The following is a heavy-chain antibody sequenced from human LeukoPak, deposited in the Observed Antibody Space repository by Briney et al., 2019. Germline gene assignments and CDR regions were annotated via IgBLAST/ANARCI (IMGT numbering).Heavy chain of an antibody. CDR2: IIPILGMA. CDR1: GGTFSSYA. CDR3: ARDRATGDSYGMDV. D-gene: IGHD4-17*01. J-gene: IGHJ6*02. Sequence: SVKVSCKASGGTFSSYAISWVRQAPGQGLEWMGRIIPILGMANYAQKFQGRVTITADKSTSTAYMELSSLRSEDTAVYYCARDRATGDSYGMDVWGQGTTVTVSS. V-gene: IGHV1-69*04.